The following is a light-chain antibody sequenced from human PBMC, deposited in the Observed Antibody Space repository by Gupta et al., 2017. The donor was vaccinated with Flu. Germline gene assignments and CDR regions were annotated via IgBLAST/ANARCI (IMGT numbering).Light chain of an antibody. CDR3: VLYMGTWV. V-gene: IGLV8-61*01. J-gene: IGLJ3*02. Sequence: QTVVPQEPSFSVSPGGTVTLTCGLSSDSVSTTYYPSWYQQTPGQAPRTLIYSTNTRSSGVPDRFSGSILGNKAALTITGAQADDESDYYCVLYMGTWVFGGGTKLTVL. CDR2: STN. CDR1: SDSVSTTYY.